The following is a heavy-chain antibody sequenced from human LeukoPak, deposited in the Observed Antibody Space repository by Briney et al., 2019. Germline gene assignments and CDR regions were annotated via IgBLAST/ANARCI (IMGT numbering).Heavy chain of an antibody. CDR1: GGSIINYY. J-gene: IGHJ4*02. V-gene: IGHV4-4*07. CDR3: AREGGPYRPLDY. CDR2: IHSTGSP. Sequence: SETLSLTCTVSGGSIINYYWNWIRQPAGKGLEWIGRIHSTGSPNYNSALKIRVTRSVETSKNQFSLRLTSVTAADTAVYYCAREGGPYRPLDYTGQGTLVTVSS.